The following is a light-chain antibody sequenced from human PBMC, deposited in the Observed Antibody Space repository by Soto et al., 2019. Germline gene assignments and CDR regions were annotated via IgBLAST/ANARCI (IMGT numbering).Light chain of an antibody. Sequence: IQLTQSPSSLSASVGDRFTITCRASQGISSWLAWYQQKPGKAPKLLIYKASTLKSGVPSRFSGSGSGTEFTLTISSLQPDDFATYYCQHYNSYSEAFGQGTKVDI. CDR1: QGISSW. CDR2: KAS. CDR3: QHYNSYSEA. J-gene: IGKJ1*01. V-gene: IGKV1-5*03.